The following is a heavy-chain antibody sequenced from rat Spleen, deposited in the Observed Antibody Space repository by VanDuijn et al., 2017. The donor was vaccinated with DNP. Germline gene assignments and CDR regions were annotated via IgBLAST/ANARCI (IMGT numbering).Heavy chain of an antibody. V-gene: IGHV5-22*01. CDR2: ISYDGDKT. J-gene: IGHJ4*01. D-gene: IGHD1-4*01. CDR1: GFTFNDCY. CDR3: ARQATRGAMDA. Sequence: EVQLVESGGGLVQPGNSLKLSCAASGFTFNDCYMAWVRQAPTKGLEWVAYISYDGDKTYYGDSVKGRFTISRDNAKNTLYLQMNSLRSEDTATYYCARQATRGAMDAWGQGTSVTVSS.